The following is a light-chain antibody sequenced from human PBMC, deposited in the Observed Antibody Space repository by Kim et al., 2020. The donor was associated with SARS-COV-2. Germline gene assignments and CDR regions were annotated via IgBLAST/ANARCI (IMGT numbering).Light chain of an antibody. CDR1: QSVSSY. Sequence: WYPGEKVILSGMASQSVSSYVAWYQQKPGQAPRLLIYDASNRATGIPARFSGSGSGTDFTLTISSLEPEDFAVYYCQQRSNWPITFGQGTRLDIK. J-gene: IGKJ5*01. V-gene: IGKV3-11*01. CDR3: QQRSNWPIT. CDR2: DAS.